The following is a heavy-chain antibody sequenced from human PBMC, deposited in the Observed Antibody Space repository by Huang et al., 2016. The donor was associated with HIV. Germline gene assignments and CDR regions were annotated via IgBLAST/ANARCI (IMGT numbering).Heavy chain of an antibody. CDR1: GFTFSQFG. Sequence: QEQLVESGGGVVRPGRSLRLSCAASGFTFSQFGMHWVRQAPGKGLEWGALISDDGTNKYYGDSLKGRVTVSRDNSKDTVYLQIHSLRADDTAVYYCAKDMSRFLEWVLTVGHNGLEVWGQGTLVTVSS. CDR2: ISDDGTNK. V-gene: IGHV3-30*18. D-gene: IGHD3-3*01. CDR3: AKDMSRFLEWVLTVGHNGLEV. J-gene: IGHJ3*01.